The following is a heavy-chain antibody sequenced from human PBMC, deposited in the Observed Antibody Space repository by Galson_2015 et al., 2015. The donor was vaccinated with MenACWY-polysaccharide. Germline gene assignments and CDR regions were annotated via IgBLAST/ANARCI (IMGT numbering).Heavy chain of an antibody. CDR1: GYSSITSW. CDR3: VRRKGGIVGHIYDY. CDR2: IFPSDSDT. Sequence: QSGAEVTKPGESLMISCTTSGYSSITSWIGWVRQMPGKGLEWMGNIFPSDSDTRYNPSFQGQVNISADKSLKTAYLQWSSLKAADAAMYYCVRRKGGIVGHIYDYWGQGTLVLVSS. J-gene: IGHJ4*02. V-gene: IGHV5-51*01. D-gene: IGHD1-26*01.